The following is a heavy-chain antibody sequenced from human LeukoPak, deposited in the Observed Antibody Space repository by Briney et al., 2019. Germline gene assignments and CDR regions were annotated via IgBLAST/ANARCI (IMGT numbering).Heavy chain of an antibody. CDR3: ARAAWIDYYYYMDV. CDR2: ITGGGDTT. D-gene: IGHD2-2*03. V-gene: IGHV3-23*01. J-gene: IGHJ6*03. Sequence: GGSLRLSCAASGFTFSSYAMTWVRQAPGKGLEWVSAITGGGDTTYYADSVKGRFTISRDNSKNTLYLQMNSLRAEDTAVYYCARAAWIDYYYYMDVWGKGTTVTISS. CDR1: GFTFSSYA.